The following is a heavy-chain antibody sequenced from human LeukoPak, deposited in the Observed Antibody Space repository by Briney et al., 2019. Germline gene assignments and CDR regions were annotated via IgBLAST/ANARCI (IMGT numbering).Heavy chain of an antibody. CDR1: GGSISSYY. V-gene: IGHV4-59*01. J-gene: IGHJ4*02. CDR2: IYYSGST. D-gene: IGHD2-2*01. CDR3: ARELSYCSSTSCYPAYYFDY. Sequence: SETLSLTCTGSGGSISSYYWSWIRQPPGKGLEWIGYIYYSGSTNYNPSLKSRVTISVDTSKNQFSLKLCSVTAADTAVYYCARELSYCSSTSCYPAYYFDYWGQGTLVTVSS.